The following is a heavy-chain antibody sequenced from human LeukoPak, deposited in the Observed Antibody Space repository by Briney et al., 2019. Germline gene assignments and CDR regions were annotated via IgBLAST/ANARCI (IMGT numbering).Heavy chain of an antibody. V-gene: IGHV3-74*01. J-gene: IGHJ6*03. CDR1: GFTFSSYW. D-gene: IGHD2-2*01. Sequence: GGSLRLSCAASGFTFSSYWMHWVRQAPGKGLVWVSRINTDGSSTSYADSVKGRFTISRDNAKNTLYLQMNSLRAEDTAVYYCAREYWGSSTSRGEVSYMDVWGKGTTVTVSS. CDR3: AREYWGSSTSRGEVSYMDV. CDR2: INTDGSST.